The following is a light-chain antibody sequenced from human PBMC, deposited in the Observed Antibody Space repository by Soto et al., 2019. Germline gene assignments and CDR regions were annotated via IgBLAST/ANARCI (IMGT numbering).Light chain of an antibody. Sequence: DIQLTQSPSSLSASLGDRVTITCQASQDIDNFSNWYQHKPGAAPKLLIYDASTLAPGVPSRFSGTESGADFTFTISSLQPEDIATYYCQQYHSLPITFGPGTRLEIK. V-gene: IGKV1-33*01. CDR1: QDIDNF. CDR2: DAS. J-gene: IGKJ5*01. CDR3: QQYHSLPIT.